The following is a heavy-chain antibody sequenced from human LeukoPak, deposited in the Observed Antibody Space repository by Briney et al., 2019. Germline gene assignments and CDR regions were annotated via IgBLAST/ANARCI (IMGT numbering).Heavy chain of an antibody. V-gene: IGHV3-23*01. Sequence: GGSLRLSCAASGFTFSSYAMSWVRQAPGRGLEWVSAISGSGGSTYYADSVKGRFTISRDNSKNTLYLQMNSLRAEDTAVYYCAKDLGYDSSGYYDGDAFDIWGQGTMVTVSS. CDR2: ISGSGGST. D-gene: IGHD3-22*01. CDR3: AKDLGYDSSGYYDGDAFDI. CDR1: GFTFSSYA. J-gene: IGHJ3*02.